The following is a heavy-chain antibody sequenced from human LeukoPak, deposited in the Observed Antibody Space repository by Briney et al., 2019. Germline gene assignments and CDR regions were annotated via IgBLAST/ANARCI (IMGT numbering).Heavy chain of an antibody. D-gene: IGHD5-12*01. V-gene: IGHV4-34*01. J-gene: IGHJ5*02. CDR3: ARSGYDNNWFDP. Sequence: TETLSLTCAVYGGSFSGYYWSWIRQPPGKGLEWIGEINHSGSTNYNPSLKSRVTISVDTSKNQFSLKLSSVTAADTAVYYCARSGYDNNWFDPWGQGTLVTVSS. CDR1: GGSFSGYY. CDR2: INHSGST.